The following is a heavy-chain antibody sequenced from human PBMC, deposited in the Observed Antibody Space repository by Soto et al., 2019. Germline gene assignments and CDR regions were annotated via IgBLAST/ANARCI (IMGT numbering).Heavy chain of an antibody. CDR2: IYHSGST. V-gene: IGHV4-30-2*01. CDR3: AAGGGLPRYF. Sequence: TLSLTCAVSGGSISSCGYSWSWIRQPPGKGLEWIGYIYHSGSTYYNPSLKSRVTISVDRSKNQFSLKLSSVTAADTAVYYCAAGGGLPRYFWGQGTLVTVSS. J-gene: IGHJ4*02. CDR1: GGSISSCGYS. D-gene: IGHD5-12*01.